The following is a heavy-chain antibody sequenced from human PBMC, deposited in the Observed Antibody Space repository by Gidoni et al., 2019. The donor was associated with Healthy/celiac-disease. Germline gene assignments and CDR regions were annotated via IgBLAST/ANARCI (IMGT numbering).Heavy chain of an antibody. CDR3: ARDLTESIVGATGVDY. CDR2: IWNDGSNK. J-gene: IGHJ4*02. D-gene: IGHD1-26*01. Sequence: QVQLVESGGGVVQPGRSLRLSCAASGFTFSSYGMHWVRQAPGKGLEWVAVIWNDGSNKYYADSVKGRFTISRDNSKNTLYLQMNSLRAEDTAVYYCARDLTESIVGATGVDYWGQGTLVTVSS. CDR1: GFTFSSYG. V-gene: IGHV3-33*01.